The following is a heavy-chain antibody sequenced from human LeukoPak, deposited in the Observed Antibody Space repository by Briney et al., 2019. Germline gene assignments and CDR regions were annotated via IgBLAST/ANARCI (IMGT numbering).Heavy chain of an antibody. CDR2: IDPNNGDR. J-gene: IGHJ4*02. Sequence: GASVKVSCKASACTFTGYYLHWARQAPGQGPAWMGWIDPNNGDREYAQKFQGRVTMTTDPSTSTAYMELRSLRSDDTAVYYCARDMVRGVTVLDYCGQGALVTVS. V-gene: IGHV1-2*02. CDR3: ARDMVRGVTVLDY. CDR1: ACTFTGYY. D-gene: IGHD3-10*01.